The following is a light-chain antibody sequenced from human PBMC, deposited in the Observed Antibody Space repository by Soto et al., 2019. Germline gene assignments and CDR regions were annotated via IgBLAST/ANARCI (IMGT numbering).Light chain of an antibody. CDR3: QQYDYWYT. Sequence: EIVMTQSPATLSVSPGERATLSCRASQSVSTNLGWYQQRPGQAPRLLIYGASTRATGIPARFSGSGSGTEFTLTIRSLQSEDFALYYCQQYDYWYTFGQGTKLEIK. J-gene: IGKJ2*01. CDR1: QSVSTN. V-gene: IGKV3-15*01. CDR2: GAS.